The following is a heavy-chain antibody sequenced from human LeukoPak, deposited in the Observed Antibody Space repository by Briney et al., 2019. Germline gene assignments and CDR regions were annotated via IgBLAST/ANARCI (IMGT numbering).Heavy chain of an antibody. V-gene: IGHV1-46*01. CDR2: INTSGGRT. CDR1: GYAFTSYY. Sequence: GASVKVSCKASGYAFTSYYMHWVRQAPGQGLEWMGIINTSGGRTTYAQNFQGRVTMTTDMSTSTAYMELRTLRSDDTAVYYCARDRDRSGSQSYWGQGTLVTVSS. J-gene: IGHJ4*02. CDR3: ARDRDRSGSQSY. D-gene: IGHD1-26*01.